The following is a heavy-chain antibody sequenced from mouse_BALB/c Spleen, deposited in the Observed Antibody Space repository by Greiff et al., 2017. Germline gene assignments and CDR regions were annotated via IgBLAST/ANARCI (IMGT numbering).Heavy chain of an antibody. V-gene: IGHV3-2*02. D-gene: IGHD2-4*01. J-gene: IGHJ4*01. CDR2: ISYSGST. CDR3: AREGPYDYDYAMDY. CDR1: GYSITSDYA. Sequence: VQLKESGPGLVKPSQSLSLTCTVTGYSITSDYAWNWIRQFPGNKLEWMGYISYSGSTSYNPSLKSRISITRDTSKNQFFLQLNSVTTEDTATYYCAREGPYDYDYAMDYWGQGTSVTVSS.